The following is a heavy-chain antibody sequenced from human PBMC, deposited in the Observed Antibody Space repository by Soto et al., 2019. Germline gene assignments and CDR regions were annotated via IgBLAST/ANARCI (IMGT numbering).Heavy chain of an antibody. D-gene: IGHD2-8*01. Sequence: EVQLVESGGGLVKPGGSLRLSCAASGFTFSSYSMNWVRQAPGKGLEWVSSISSSSSYIYYADSVKGRFTIFRDNAKTSLYLQITSLRGEDTAVYYCWLYCTNGVVCRGGMDVWGQGTTVTVSS. CDR2: ISSSSSYI. CDR1: GFTFSSYS. V-gene: IGHV3-21*01. CDR3: WLYCTNGVVCRGGMDV. J-gene: IGHJ6*02.